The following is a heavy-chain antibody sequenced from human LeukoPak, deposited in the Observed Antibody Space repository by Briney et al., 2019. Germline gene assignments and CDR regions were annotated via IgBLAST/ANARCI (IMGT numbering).Heavy chain of an antibody. J-gene: IGHJ5*02. Sequence: ASVKVSCKASGYTFTSYDINWVRQATGQGLEWMGWMNPNSGNTGYAQKFQGRVTMTRNTSISTAYMELSSLRSEDTAVYYCARDHRAKNWFDPWGQGTLVTVSS. CDR3: ARDHRAKNWFDP. CDR1: GYTFTSYD. V-gene: IGHV1-8*01. CDR2: MNPNSGNT.